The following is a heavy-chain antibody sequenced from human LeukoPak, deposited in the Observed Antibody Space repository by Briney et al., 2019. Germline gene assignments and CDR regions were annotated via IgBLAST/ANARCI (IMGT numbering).Heavy chain of an antibody. CDR3: AKVMGYYYDSSGYLY. V-gene: IGHV3-23*01. CDR1: GFTFSSYA. CDR2: LSGSGGSP. D-gene: IGHD3-22*01. J-gene: IGHJ4*02. Sequence: GGSLKLSCAASGFTFSSYAMSWVRQAPGKGLEWVSGLSGSGGSPYYADSVKGRFTISRDNSKNTLYLQMNSLRAEDTAVYYCAKVMGYYYDSSGYLYWGQGTLVTVSS.